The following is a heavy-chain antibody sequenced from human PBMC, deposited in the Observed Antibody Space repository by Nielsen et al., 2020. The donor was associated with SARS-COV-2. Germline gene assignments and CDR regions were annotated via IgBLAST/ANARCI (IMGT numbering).Heavy chain of an antibody. V-gene: IGHV4-59*12. CDR1: GGSISSYY. Sequence: SETLSLTCTVSGGSISSYYWSWIRQPPGKGLEWIGYIYYSGSTYYNPSLKSRVTISVDTSKNQFSLKLSSVTAADTAVYYCAREREHDYSNFADYWGQGTLVTVSS. J-gene: IGHJ4*02. CDR2: IYYSGST. CDR3: AREREHDYSNFADY. D-gene: IGHD4-11*01.